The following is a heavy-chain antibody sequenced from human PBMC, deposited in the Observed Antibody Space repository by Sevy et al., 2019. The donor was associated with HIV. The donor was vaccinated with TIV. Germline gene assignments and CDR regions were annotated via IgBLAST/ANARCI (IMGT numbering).Heavy chain of an antibody. D-gene: IGHD2-15*01. CDR2: ISGSGGST. J-gene: IGHJ4*02. Sequence: GGSLRLSCAASGFTFSSYAMSWVRQAPGKGLEWVSAISGSGGSTYYADSVKGRFTISRDNSKNTLYLQMNSLRAEDTAVYYCAKGYCSGGSCQTEGCFDYWGQGTLVTVSS. CDR3: AKGYCSGGSCQTEGCFDY. CDR1: GFTFSSYA. V-gene: IGHV3-23*01.